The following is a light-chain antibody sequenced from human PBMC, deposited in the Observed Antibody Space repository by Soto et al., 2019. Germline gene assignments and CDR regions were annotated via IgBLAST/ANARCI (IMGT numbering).Light chain of an antibody. CDR3: QQYNSYSRYT. J-gene: IGKJ2*01. Sequence: EIVLTQSPGTLSLSPGERATLSCRASQSVSKNFLAWYQQKPGQAPRLLISGASNRATGIPDRFSGSGSGTEFTLTISSLQPDDFATYYCQQYNSYSRYTFGQGTKLEIK. CDR1: QSVSKNF. V-gene: IGKV3-20*01. CDR2: GAS.